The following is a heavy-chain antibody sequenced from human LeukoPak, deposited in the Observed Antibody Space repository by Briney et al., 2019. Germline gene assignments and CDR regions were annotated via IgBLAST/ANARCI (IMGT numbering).Heavy chain of an antibody. J-gene: IGHJ4*02. D-gene: IGHD3-22*01. V-gene: IGHV4-39*01. CDR1: GGSISSSSYY. CDR2: IYYSGST. Sequence: KSSETLSLTCTVSGGSISSSSYYWGWIRQPPGKGLEWIGSIYYSGSTYYNPSLKSRVTISVDTSKNQFSLKLSSVTAADTAVYYCARQVYYYDSSGYFQLYYFDYWGQGTLVTVSS. CDR3: ARQVYYYDSSGYFQLYYFDY.